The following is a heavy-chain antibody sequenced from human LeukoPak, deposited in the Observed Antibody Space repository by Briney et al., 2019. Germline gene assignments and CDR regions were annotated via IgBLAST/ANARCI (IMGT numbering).Heavy chain of an antibody. D-gene: IGHD6-13*01. CDR2: IIPIFGTA. CDR1: GGTFSSYA. Sequence: ASVKVSCKASGGTFSSYAISWVRQAPGQGLEWMGRIIPIFGTANYAQKFQGRVTITTDESTSTAYMELSSLRSEDTAVYYCARGSSWNYYYFDYWGQGTLVTVSS. CDR3: ARGSSWNYYYFDY. J-gene: IGHJ4*02. V-gene: IGHV1-69*05.